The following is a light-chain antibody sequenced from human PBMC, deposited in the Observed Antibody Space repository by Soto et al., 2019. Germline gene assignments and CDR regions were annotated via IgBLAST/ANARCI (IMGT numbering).Light chain of an antibody. CDR3: QTWGTGIV. Sequence: VLTQSPSASASLGASDKLTCTLSSGHSSFAIAWHQQQPEKGPRYLMKINSDGSHTKGDGIPDRFSGSGSGAERYLTISSLQSEDEAEYYCQTWGTGIVFGGGTKLTVL. CDR1: SGHSSFA. V-gene: IGLV4-69*01. CDR2: INSDGSH. J-gene: IGLJ2*01.